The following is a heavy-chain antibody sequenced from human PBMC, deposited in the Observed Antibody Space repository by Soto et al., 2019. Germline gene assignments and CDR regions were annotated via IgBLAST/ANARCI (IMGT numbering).Heavy chain of an antibody. CDR2: ISPYNGNT. CDR1: GYTFTNFG. D-gene: IGHD4-17*01. Sequence: QVQLVQSGAEVKKPGASVKVSCKASGYTFTNFGINWVRQAPGLGREWVGWISPYNGNTQTVEKLQGRVTMTTDTSTSTAYMELRSLRSDDTAVDYCARGRDYGDVYFDYWGQGTLVTVSS. V-gene: IGHV1-18*01. J-gene: IGHJ4*02. CDR3: ARGRDYGDVYFDY.